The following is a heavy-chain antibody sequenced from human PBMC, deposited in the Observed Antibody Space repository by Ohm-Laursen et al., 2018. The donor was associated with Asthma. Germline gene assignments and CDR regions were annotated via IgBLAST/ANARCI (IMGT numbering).Heavy chain of an antibody. D-gene: IGHD3-9*01. CDR1: GGSVSGYY. V-gene: IGHV4-59*02. J-gene: IGHJ5*02. CDR2: MHSSGGA. Sequence: TLSLTWAVSGGSVSGYYWSWIRQPPGRGLEWIAYMHSSGGANYNPSLQSRVTLSVDTSNNRVSLRLSFVTAADTALYFCARLDWALSVFDLWGQGALVTVAS. CDR3: ARLDWALSVFDL.